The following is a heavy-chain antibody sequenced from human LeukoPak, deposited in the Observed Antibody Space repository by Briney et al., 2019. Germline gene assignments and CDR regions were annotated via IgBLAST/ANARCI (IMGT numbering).Heavy chain of an antibody. CDR2: ISAYNGNT. J-gene: IGHJ6*03. CDR3: ARGGWFGASYYMDV. Sequence: GASVKVSCKASGYTFTSYGISWVRQAPGQGLEWMGWISAYNGNTNYAQKLQGRVTMTRNTSISTAYMELSSLRSEDTAVYYCARGGWFGASYYMDVWGKGTTVTISS. D-gene: IGHD3-10*01. V-gene: IGHV1-18*01. CDR1: GYTFTSYG.